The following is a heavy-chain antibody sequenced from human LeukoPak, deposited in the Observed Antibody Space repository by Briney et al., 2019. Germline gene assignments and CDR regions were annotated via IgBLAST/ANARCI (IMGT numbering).Heavy chain of an antibody. CDR1: GGSISSGGYY. V-gene: IGHV4-31*03. CDR2: IYYSGST. CDR3: ARVGLEYYDSSGYYYFDY. D-gene: IGHD3-22*01. Sequence: SQTLSLTCTVSGGSISSGGYYWSWIRRHPGKGLEWIGYIYYSGSTYYNPSLKSRVTISVDTSKNQFSLKLSSVTAADTAVYYCARVGLEYYDSSGYYYFDYWGQGTLVTVSS. J-gene: IGHJ4*02.